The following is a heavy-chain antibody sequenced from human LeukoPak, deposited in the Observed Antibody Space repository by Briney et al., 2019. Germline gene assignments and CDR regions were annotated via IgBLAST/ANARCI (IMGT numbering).Heavy chain of an antibody. CDR2: ISSSSSYI. J-gene: IGHJ3*02. CDR3: ARPENLGAPHVDDAFDI. D-gene: IGHD1-26*01. Sequence: GGSLRLSCAASGFTFSSYSMNWVRQAPGKGLEWVSSISSSSSYIYYADSVKGRFTISRDNSKNTLYLQMNSLRAEDTAVYYCARPENLGAPHVDDAFDIWGQGTMVTVSS. CDR1: GFTFSSYS. V-gene: IGHV3-21*01.